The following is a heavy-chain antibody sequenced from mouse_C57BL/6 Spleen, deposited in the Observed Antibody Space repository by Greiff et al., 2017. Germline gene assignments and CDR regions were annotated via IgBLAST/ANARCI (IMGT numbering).Heavy chain of an antibody. CDR1: GFNIKDYY. CDR3: TAITTVVATRDYFDY. CDR2: IDPEDGDT. D-gene: IGHD1-1*01. J-gene: IGHJ2*01. V-gene: IGHV14-1*01. Sequence: VQLKQSGAELVRPGASVKLSCTASGFNIKDYYMHWVKQRPEQGLEWIGRIDPEDGDTEYAPKFQGKATMTADTSSNTAYLQLSSLTSEDTAVYYCTAITTVVATRDYFDYWGQGTTLTVSS.